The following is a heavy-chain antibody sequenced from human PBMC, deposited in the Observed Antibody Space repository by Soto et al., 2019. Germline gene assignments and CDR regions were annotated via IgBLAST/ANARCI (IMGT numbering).Heavy chain of an antibody. J-gene: IGHJ4*02. CDR2: ISASRDNT. D-gene: IGHD4-17*01. CDR1: GFALNNYA. V-gene: IGHV3-23*01. Sequence: GGSLRLSCAASGFALNNYAMSWVRQAPGAGLEWVSAISASRDNTYYADSVKGRFTISRDTSKSTLYLQMNSLRAEDTAVYYCAKSIIVLADGERPEYFDFWGQGTLVTVSS. CDR3: AKSIIVLADGERPEYFDF.